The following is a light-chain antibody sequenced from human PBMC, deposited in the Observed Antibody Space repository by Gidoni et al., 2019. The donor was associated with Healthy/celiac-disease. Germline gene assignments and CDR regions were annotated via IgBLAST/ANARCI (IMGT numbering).Light chain of an antibody. CDR1: QSVSSY. V-gene: IGKV3-11*01. CDR2: DSS. CDR3: QRRSNWYS. Sequence: EIVLTQSPATLSLSPGERATLSCRASQSVSSYLAWYQQKPGQAPRLLIYDSSNRATGIPARFSGSGSGTDFTLTISSLEPEDGAVYCCQRRSNWYSFGQGTKLEIK. J-gene: IGKJ2*03.